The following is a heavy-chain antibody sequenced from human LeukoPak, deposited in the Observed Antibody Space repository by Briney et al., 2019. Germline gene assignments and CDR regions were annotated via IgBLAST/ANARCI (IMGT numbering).Heavy chain of an antibody. V-gene: IGHV4-59*08. CDR2: IYYSGST. D-gene: IGHD5-18*01. J-gene: IGHJ4*02. CDR1: GGSISSYY. CDR3: AKQRGYSYVPY. Sequence: SETLSLTCTVSGGSISSYYWSWIRQPPGKGLEWIGYIYYSGSTNYNPSLKSRVTISVATSKNQFSLKLSSVTAADTAVYYCAKQRGYSYVPYWGQGTLVTVSS.